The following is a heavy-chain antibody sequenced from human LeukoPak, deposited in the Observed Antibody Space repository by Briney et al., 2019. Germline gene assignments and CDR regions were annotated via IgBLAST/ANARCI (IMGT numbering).Heavy chain of an antibody. J-gene: IGHJ4*02. Sequence: ASVKVSCKASGYTFTTYYIHWVRQAPGQGLEWMGIVNPSAGSTSYAQKFQGRVTMTRDTSTSTVYMELSSLRSEDTAVYYCARGGGTAVADRKSKFDDWGQGTLVTVSS. V-gene: IGHV1-46*01. CDR1: GYTFTTYY. CDR3: ARGGGTAVADRKSKFDD. CDR2: VNPSAGST. D-gene: IGHD6-19*01.